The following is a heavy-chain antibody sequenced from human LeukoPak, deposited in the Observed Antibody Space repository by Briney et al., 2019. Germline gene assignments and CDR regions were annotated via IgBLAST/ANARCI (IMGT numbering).Heavy chain of an antibody. CDR2: VYFNGNT. D-gene: IGHD2-2*01. CDR3: ARYGLLGLSEINAFDI. V-gene: IGHV4-39*07. Sequence: SETLSLTCTVSRDSISSNIHYWGWVRQPPGKGLEWIGSVYFNGNTYYNPSLKSRVTISVDRSRSQFSLNLNSVTAADTAVYYCARYGLLGLSEINAFDIWGQGTMVTVSS. CDR1: RDSISSNIHY. J-gene: IGHJ3*02.